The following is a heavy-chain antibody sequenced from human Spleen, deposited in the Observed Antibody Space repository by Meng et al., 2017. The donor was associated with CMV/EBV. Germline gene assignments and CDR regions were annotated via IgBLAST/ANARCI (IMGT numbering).Heavy chain of an antibody. CDR3: ARRWDC. CDR2: IRYDGSNK. Sequence: GESLKISCAASGFTFSSYGMHWVRQAPGKGLEWVAFIRYDGSNKYYADSVKGRFTISRDNSKNTLYLQMGSLRAEDMAVYYCARRWDCWGQGTLVTVSS. J-gene: IGHJ4*02. CDR1: GFTFSSYG. V-gene: IGHV3-30*02. D-gene: IGHD3-16*01.